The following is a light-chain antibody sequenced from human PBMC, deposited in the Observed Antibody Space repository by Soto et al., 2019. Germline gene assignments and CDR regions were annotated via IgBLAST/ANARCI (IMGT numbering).Light chain of an antibody. V-gene: IGKV3-11*01. CDR1: QSVSNY. CDR3: QQRSSWPLVT. Sequence: EIVLTQPPATLSLSPGERATLSCRASQSVSNYLAWFQQKPGQAPRLLIYAASNRATGIPARFSGSGSGTDFTLTISSLEPEDFAVYYCQQRSSWPLVTFGGGTKVEI. CDR2: AAS. J-gene: IGKJ4*01.